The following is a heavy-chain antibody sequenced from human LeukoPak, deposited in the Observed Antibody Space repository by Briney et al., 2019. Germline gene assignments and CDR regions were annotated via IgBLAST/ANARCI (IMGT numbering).Heavy chain of an antibody. Sequence: SGALSLTCAVSVGSISSSNWWSGFRQPPGKGREWIGEFYHIVSTNYNPSLKSRVTISVDKSKNQFSLKLRSVTAADKDVYYCESSITMIVVVSSHAFDIWGHGTMVTVSS. CDR3: ESSITMIVVVSSHAFDI. V-gene: IGHV4-4*02. D-gene: IGHD3-22*01. CDR1: VGSISSSNW. CDR2: FYHIVST. J-gene: IGHJ3*02.